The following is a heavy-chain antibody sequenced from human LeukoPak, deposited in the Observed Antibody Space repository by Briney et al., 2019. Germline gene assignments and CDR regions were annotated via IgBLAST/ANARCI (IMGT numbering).Heavy chain of an antibody. V-gene: IGHV1-18*01. CDR3: ARDPGGGREFDY. CDR1: GYTLTIYG. J-gene: IGHJ4*02. D-gene: IGHD1-26*01. Sequence: ASVKVSCKASGYTLTIYGINWVRQAPGQGLEWLGWISPDNGNTNYAQKLQDRVTMTTDTSTSTAYMELRSLRSDDTAVYYCARDPGGGREFDYWGQGTLVTVSS. CDR2: ISPDNGNT.